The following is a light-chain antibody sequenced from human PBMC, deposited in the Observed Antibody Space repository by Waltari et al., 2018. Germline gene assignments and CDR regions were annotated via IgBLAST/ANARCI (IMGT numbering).Light chain of an antibody. CDR2: GTR. CDR3: QSYDTTLSVV. V-gene: IGLV1-40*01. Sequence: QSVLTQPPSVSGAPGQKVTISCTGSGANIGAGHDVHWYQQHPRAAPKLLVCGTRSRAFGVPFRFFGSTSATSVCLSIPGLQAEDESYYYCQSYDTTLSVVFGGGTKLTVL. CDR1: GANIGAGHD. J-gene: IGLJ3*02.